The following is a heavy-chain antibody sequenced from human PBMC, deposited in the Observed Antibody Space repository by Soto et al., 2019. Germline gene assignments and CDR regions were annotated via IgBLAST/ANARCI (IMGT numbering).Heavy chain of an antibody. Sequence: QITLKESGPTVVKPTQTLTLTCSLSGFSLNTAGVGVGWIRQPPGKALEWLAVIYWDDDKSWNPSLRERLTINRDAADDLVVLTVTNMDPVDTGTYYCARRRGGFGGGWTTPYFDYWGQGTLVTVSS. CDR1: GFSLNTAGVG. CDR2: IYWDDDK. J-gene: IGHJ4*02. V-gene: IGHV2-5*02. D-gene: IGHD6-19*01. CDR3: ARRRGGFGGGWTTPYFDY.